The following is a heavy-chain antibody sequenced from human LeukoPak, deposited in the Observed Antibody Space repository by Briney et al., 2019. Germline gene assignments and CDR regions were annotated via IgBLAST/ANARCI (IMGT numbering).Heavy chain of an antibody. J-gene: IGHJ4*02. D-gene: IGHD6-6*01. Sequence: PSGTLSLTCAVSGGSISSYYWSWIRQPAGKGLEWIGRIYTSGSTNYNPSLKSRVTMSVDTSKNQFSLKLSSVTAADTAVYYCARVRREYSSLYYFDYWGQGTLVTVSS. CDR3: ARVRREYSSLYYFDY. CDR1: GGSISSYY. V-gene: IGHV4-4*07. CDR2: IYTSGST.